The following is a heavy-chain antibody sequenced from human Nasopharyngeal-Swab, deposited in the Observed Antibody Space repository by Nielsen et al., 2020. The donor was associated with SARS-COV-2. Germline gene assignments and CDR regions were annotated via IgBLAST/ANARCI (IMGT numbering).Heavy chain of an antibody. CDR3: ARERQLVRVYYYYYMDV. Sequence: ASAKVSCKASGYTFTGYAMHWVRQAPGQRLEWMGWINAGNGNTKYSQKFQGRVTITRDTSASTAYMELSSLRSEDTAVYYCARERQLVRVYYYYYMDVWGKGTTVTVSS. D-gene: IGHD6-6*01. J-gene: IGHJ6*03. CDR1: GYTFTGYA. CDR2: INAGNGNT. V-gene: IGHV1-3*01.